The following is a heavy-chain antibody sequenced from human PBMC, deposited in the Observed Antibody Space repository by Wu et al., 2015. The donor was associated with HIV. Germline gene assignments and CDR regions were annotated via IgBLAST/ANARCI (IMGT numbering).Heavy chain of an antibody. CDR3: ARDSNIVVVTAIPDY. V-gene: IGHV1-2*02. CDR1: GYTFTGYY. CDR2: INPNSGGT. D-gene: IGHD2-21*02. J-gene: IGHJ4*02. Sequence: QVQLVQSGAEVKKPGASVKVSCKASGYTFTGYYMHWVRQAPGQGLEWMGWINPNSGGTNYAQKFQGRVTMTRDTSISTAYMELSRLRSDDTAVYYCARDSNIVVVTAIPDYWGQGTLVTVSS.